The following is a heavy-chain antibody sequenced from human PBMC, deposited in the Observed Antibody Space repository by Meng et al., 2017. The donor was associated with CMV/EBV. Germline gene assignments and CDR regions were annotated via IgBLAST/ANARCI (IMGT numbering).Heavy chain of an antibody. CDR3: ARVYLNYYDSSGYPDY. CDR1: GFTFSSYS. J-gene: IGHJ4*02. V-gene: IGHV3-21*01. CDR2: ISSSSSYI. D-gene: IGHD3-22*01. Sequence: GGSLRLSCAASGFTFSSYSMNWVRQAPGKGLEWVSSISSSSSYIYYADSVKGQFTISRDNAKNSLYLQMNSLRAEDTAVYYCARVYLNYYDSSGYPDYWGQGTLVTVSS.